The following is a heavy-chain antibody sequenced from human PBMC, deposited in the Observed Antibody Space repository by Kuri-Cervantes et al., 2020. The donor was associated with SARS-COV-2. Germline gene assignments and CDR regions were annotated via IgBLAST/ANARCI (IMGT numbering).Heavy chain of an antibody. V-gene: IGHV3-23*01. Sequence: GGSLRPSCAASGFTFSSYAMSWVRQAPGKGLEWVSAISGSGGSTYYADSVKGRFTISRDNSKNTLYLQMNSLRAEDAAVYYCAKDSPEIVVVPAAPLNFDLWGRGTLVTVSS. CDR2: ISGSGGST. D-gene: IGHD2-2*01. J-gene: IGHJ2*01. CDR3: AKDSPEIVVVPAAPLNFDL. CDR1: GFTFSSYA.